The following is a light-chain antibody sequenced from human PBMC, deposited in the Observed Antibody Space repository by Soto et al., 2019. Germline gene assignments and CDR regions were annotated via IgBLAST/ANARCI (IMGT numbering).Light chain of an antibody. CDR1: SSNIGSDY. CDR3: AAWDDSLTGV. J-gene: IGLJ3*02. Sequence: QSVLTQPPSASGTPGQRVTISCSGSSSNIGSDYVYWYQHLPGTAPKLLIYNNNQRPSGVPDRFSGSKSGASASLAISGLRSEDEAYYYCAAWDDSLTGVFGGGTKVTVL. V-gene: IGLV1-47*01. CDR2: NNN.